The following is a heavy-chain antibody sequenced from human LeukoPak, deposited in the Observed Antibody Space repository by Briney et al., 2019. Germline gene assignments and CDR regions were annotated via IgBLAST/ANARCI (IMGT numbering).Heavy chain of an antibody. J-gene: IGHJ4*01. CDR2: INGHGNTT. CDR3: SRGREYISNWNPFDF. D-gene: IGHD6-13*01. Sequence: GGSLRLSCAASGFTLSNYWMHWVRQVSGKGLVWVSSINGHGNTTKYADSVRGRFTISRDNAKNTLFLQMYSLRADDTAVYFCSRGREYISNWNPFDFWGHGTLVTVSS. V-gene: IGHV3-74*01. CDR1: GFTLSNYW.